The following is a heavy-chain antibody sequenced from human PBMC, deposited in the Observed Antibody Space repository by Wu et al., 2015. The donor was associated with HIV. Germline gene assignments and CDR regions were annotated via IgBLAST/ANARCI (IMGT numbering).Heavy chain of an antibody. CDR3: ARWVAPHTAWFDP. V-gene: IGHV1-69*05. CDR1: GGTFSRYG. CDR2: LVPVFATT. Sequence: QVQLVQSGAEVKKPGSSVKVSCKASGGTFSRYGISWVRQAPGQGLEWIGGLVPVFATTNYAQTLQDRVTITTDASTNTAYMELNSLRSEDTAVYYCARWVAPHTAWFDPWGQGTLVTVSS. D-gene: IGHD1-26*01. J-gene: IGHJ5*02.